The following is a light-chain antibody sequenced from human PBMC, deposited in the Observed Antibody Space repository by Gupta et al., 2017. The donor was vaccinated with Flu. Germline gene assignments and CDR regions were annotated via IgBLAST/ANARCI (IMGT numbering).Light chain of an antibody. CDR3: QQYHIYPLS. CDR2: EAS. J-gene: IGKJ4*01. CDR1: PGIGNY. Sequence: DIQMTQSPSSLSASVGDRVTITCRASPGIGNYIAWFQQKPGKAPKSLIYEASSLQSGVPSRFSGSGSGTEFTLTISSLQPEDFAIYFCQQYHIYPLSFGGGTMVENK. V-gene: IGKV1-16*01.